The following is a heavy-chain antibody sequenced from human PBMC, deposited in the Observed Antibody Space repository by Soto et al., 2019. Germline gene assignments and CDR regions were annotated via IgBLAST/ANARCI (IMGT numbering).Heavy chain of an antibody. CDR2: IRRSDGTT. CDR1: GFSIRTYA. Sequence: PGGSLRLSCVASGFSIRTYAMNWVRQAPGKRLEWVAVIRRSDGTTNYADSVKGRFTISRDTSKNTLFLQMNNLRPEDTATYYCVKDITVSGGADAFDVWGQGTTVTVS. CDR3: VKDITVSGGADAFDV. J-gene: IGHJ3*01. D-gene: IGHD1-20*01. V-gene: IGHV3-23*01.